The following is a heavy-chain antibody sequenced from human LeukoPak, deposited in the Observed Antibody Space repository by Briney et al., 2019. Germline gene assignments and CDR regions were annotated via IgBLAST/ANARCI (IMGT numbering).Heavy chain of an antibody. D-gene: IGHD1-1*01. Sequence: GGSLRLSCAASGFTFSSYWMSWVRQAPGKGLEWVSIIGYRGGSIYYAHSVQGRFTISRDNTKNSLYLQMNSLRVEDTAVYYCARDPLHWNDGVDDSFDIWGQGTMVTVSS. CDR3: ARDPLHWNDGVDDSFDI. CDR1: GFTFSSYW. J-gene: IGHJ3*02. V-gene: IGHV3-21*01. CDR2: IGYRGGSI.